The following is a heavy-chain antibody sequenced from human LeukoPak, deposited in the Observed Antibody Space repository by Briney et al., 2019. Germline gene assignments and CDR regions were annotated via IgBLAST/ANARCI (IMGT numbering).Heavy chain of an antibody. Sequence: PGRSLRLSCAASGFTFSNAAMHWVREAPGKGLEWVAVFSRDGTNRYYRDSVKGRFTISRDNSKNTLYLQMNGLRIEDTAIYYCATGKLDASGYDFMLPFWGQRTLVSVSS. CDR3: ATGKLDASGYDFMLPF. D-gene: IGHD5-12*01. CDR1: GFTFSNAA. V-gene: IGHV3-30*10. CDR2: FSRDGTNR. J-gene: IGHJ4*02.